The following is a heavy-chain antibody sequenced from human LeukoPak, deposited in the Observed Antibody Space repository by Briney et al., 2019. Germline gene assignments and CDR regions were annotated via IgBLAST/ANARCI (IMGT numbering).Heavy chain of an antibody. CDR1: GGSISSGSYY. CDR2: IYTSGST. CDR3: ARGDGYNSDYYYYMDV. J-gene: IGHJ6*03. D-gene: IGHD5-24*01. V-gene: IGHV4-61*02. Sequence: SQTLSLTCTVSGGSISSGSYYWSWIRQPAGKGLEWIGRIYTSGSTNYNPSLKSRVTISVDTSKNQFSLKLSSVTAADTAVYYCARGDGYNSDYYYYMDVWGKGTTVTISS.